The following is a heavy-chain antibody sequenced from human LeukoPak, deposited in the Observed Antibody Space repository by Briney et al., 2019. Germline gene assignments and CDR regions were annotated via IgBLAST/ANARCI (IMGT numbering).Heavy chain of an antibody. CDR1: GYTFTGYY. CDR3: ARVHHKYNWFDP. Sequence: ASVKVSCKASGYTFTGYYMHWVRQAPGQGLEWMGRINPNSGGTNYAQKFQGRVTMTRDTSISTAYMELSSLRSEDTAVYYCARVHHKYNWFDPWGQGTLVTVSS. J-gene: IGHJ5*02. V-gene: IGHV1-2*06. D-gene: IGHD1-14*01. CDR2: INPNSGGT.